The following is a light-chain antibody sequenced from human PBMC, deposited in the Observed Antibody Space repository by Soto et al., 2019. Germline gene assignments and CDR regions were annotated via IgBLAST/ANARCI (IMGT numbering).Light chain of an antibody. CDR2: DVS. V-gene: IGLV2-11*01. Sequence: QSALTQPRSVSGSPGQSITISCTGTSSDVGGYNYVSWYQQHPGKAPKLMIYDVSKRPSGVPDRFSGSKSGNTASLTISGLQAEDEDDYYCCSYAGSYTWVFGGGTQLTV. CDR1: SSDVGGYNY. J-gene: IGLJ3*02. CDR3: CSYAGSYTWV.